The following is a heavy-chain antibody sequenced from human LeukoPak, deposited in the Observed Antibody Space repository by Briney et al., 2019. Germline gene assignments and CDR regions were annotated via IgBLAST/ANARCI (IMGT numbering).Heavy chain of an antibody. V-gene: IGHV1-69*01. CDR2: IIPIFGTA. CDR1: GGTFSSYA. Sequence: ASVKVSCKASGGTFSSYAISWVRQAPGQGLEWIGGIIPIFGTANYAQKFQGRVKIPADESTSTAYMALSSLRSEDTAVYYCARHHCSSTSCPKKYWGQGTLVTVSS. D-gene: IGHD2-2*01. CDR3: ARHHCSSTSCPKKY. J-gene: IGHJ4*02.